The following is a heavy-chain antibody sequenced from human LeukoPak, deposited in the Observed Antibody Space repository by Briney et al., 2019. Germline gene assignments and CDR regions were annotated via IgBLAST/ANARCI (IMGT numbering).Heavy chain of an antibody. CDR3: TRDSAYLQH. CDR1: GYTFTTYG. CDR2: ISGLNGDT. J-gene: IGHJ1*01. V-gene: IGHV1-18*01. Sequence: ASVKVSCKAYGYTFTTYGISWVRQAPGQGLEWMGWISGLNGDTKYAQKFQGRVTMTTDTSTNTAYLELRSLRSGDTAVYYCTRDSAYLQHWGQGTLVTVSS.